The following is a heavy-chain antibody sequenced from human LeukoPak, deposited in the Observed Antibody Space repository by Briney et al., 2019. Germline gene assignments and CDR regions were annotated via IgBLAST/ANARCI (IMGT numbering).Heavy chain of an antibody. CDR1: GFIFSYYG. V-gene: IGHV3-33*06. CDR2: IWYDGSNK. J-gene: IGHJ1*01. Sequence: PGGSLRLSCAASGFIFSYYGMHWVRQAPGKGLEWVAVIWYDGSNKFYADSVKGRFTISRDNSKNTLYLQMNSLRAEDTAVYYCAKADSSGYYYESRYFQHWGQGTLVTVSS. D-gene: IGHD3-22*01. CDR3: AKADSSGYYYESRYFQH.